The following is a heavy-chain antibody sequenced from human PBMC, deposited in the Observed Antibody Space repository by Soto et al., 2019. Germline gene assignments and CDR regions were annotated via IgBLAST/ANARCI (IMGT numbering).Heavy chain of an antibody. J-gene: IGHJ6*02. CDR2: ISAYNGNT. CDR1: GYTFTSYG. V-gene: IGHV1-18*04. Sequence: EASVKVSCKASGYTFTSYGISWVRQAPGQGLEWMGWISAYNGNTNYAQKLQGRVTMTTDTSTSTAYMELRSLRSDDTAVYYCARDRFYDILTGPVHYYYYYGMDVWGQGTTVTVSS. D-gene: IGHD3-9*01. CDR3: ARDRFYDILTGPVHYYYYYGMDV.